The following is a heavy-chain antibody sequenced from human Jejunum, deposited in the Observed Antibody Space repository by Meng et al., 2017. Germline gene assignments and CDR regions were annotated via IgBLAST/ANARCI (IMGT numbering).Heavy chain of an antibody. J-gene: IGHJ4*02. V-gene: IGHV3-33*01. CDR2: IWPGSSNT. Sequence: GESLKIPRRASGFTFSSLGMHWVRQTPGKGLEWVAVIWPGSSNTLYADSVKGRFTISRDDSQNTLYLQMNSLRVEDTALYYCARDQAGSGYNLDYWGQGTLVTVSS. CDR3: ARDQAGSGYNLDY. CDR1: GFTFSSLG. D-gene: IGHD5-12*01.